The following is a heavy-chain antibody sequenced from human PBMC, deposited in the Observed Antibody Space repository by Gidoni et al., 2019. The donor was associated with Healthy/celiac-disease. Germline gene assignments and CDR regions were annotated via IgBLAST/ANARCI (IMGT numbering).Heavy chain of an antibody. J-gene: IGHJ3*02. D-gene: IGHD2-15*01. CDR3: ARDLRSRYCSGGSCGAFDI. CDR2: IYYSGST. Sequence: QVQLQESGPGLVKPSQPLSLTCTVSGCSISSRGYYWSWIRQHPGKGLEWIGYIYYSGSTYYNPSLKSRVTISVDTSKNQFSLKLSSVTAADTAVYYCARDLRSRYCSGGSCGAFDIWGQGTMVTVSS. V-gene: IGHV4-31*03. CDR1: GCSISSRGYY.